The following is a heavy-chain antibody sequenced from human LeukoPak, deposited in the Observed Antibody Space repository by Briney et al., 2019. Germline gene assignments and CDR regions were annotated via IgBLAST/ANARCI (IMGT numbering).Heavy chain of an antibody. D-gene: IGHD5-12*01. V-gene: IGHV3-48*01. Sequence: GGSLRLSCAASGFIFSQYSMNWVRQAPGKGLEWVSHIRSSSETFYADSVKGRFTISRDNARNSLYLQMNNLRGEDTAIYYCARDAGNSGYGCDLWGQGTLVTVPS. J-gene: IGHJ5*02. CDR1: GFIFSQYS. CDR2: IRSSSET. CDR3: ARDAGNSGYGCDL.